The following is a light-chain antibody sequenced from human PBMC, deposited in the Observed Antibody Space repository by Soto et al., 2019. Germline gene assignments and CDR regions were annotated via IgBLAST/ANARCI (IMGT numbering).Light chain of an antibody. J-gene: IGLJ2*01. CDR2: LNSDGSH. CDR1: SGHSNYA. V-gene: IGLV4-69*01. CDR3: QTWGSGIVV. Sequence: QPVLTQSPSASASLGASVKLTCTLSSGHSNYAIAWHQQQSEKGPRYLMKLNSDGSHSKGDGIPDRFSGSSSGAERYLNISSLQSEDEADYYCQTWGSGIVVFGGGTKVTVL.